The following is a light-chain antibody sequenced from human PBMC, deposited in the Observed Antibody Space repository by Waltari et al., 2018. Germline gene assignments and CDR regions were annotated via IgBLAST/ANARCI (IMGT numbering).Light chain of an antibody. Sequence: QSALTQPASASGSPGQSITISCTGTSSDVGSYNPVSWYQHPPGKAPKLIIYEVTKRPSGVSNRFSGSKSGNTASLTISGLQAEDETDYYCCSFVGSRTSLYVFGTGTKVSVL. CDR2: EVT. J-gene: IGLJ1*01. CDR3: CSFVGSRTSLYV. CDR1: SSDVGSYNP. V-gene: IGLV2-23*02.